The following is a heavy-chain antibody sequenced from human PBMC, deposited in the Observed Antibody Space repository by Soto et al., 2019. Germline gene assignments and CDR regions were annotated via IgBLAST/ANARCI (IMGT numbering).Heavy chain of an antibody. J-gene: IGHJ4*02. CDR1: GFTFSNYA. CDR2: ISYDGSNK. CDR3: ARLPVTYYFDY. D-gene: IGHD4-17*01. Sequence: QVQLVESGGGVVQPGRSLRLSCAASGFTFSNYAMHWVRQAPGKGLEWVAVISYDGSNKYYAASVKGPFTTSRGNSKNTLYLQMNSLRAEDTAVYYCARLPVTYYFDYWGQGTLVTVSS. V-gene: IGHV3-30-3*01.